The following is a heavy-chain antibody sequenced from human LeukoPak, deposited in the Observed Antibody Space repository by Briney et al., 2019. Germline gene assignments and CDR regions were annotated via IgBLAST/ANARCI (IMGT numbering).Heavy chain of an antibody. CDR1: GGTFSSYA. D-gene: IGHD3-9*01. CDR3: ARAGGVLRYFDWPSRGMDV. J-gene: IGHJ6*03. Sequence: ASVKVSCKASGGTFSSYAISWVRQAPGQGLELMGGIIPIFGTANYAQKFQGRVTITTDESTSTAYMELSSLRSEDTAVYYCARAGGVLRYFDWPSRGMDVWGKGTTVTVSS. V-gene: IGHV1-69*05. CDR2: IIPIFGTA.